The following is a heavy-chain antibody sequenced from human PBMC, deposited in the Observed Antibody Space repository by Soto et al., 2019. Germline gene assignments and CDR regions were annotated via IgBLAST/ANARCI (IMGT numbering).Heavy chain of an antibody. V-gene: IGHV1-69*13. CDR3: ARDLIAVAGPPEGAFDI. J-gene: IGHJ3*02. D-gene: IGHD6-19*01. CDR1: GYTFTGYY. Sequence: ASVKVSCKASGYTFTGYYMHWVRQAPGQGLEWMGGIIPIFGTANYAQKFQGRVTITADESTSTAYMELSSLRSEDTAVYYCARDLIAVAGPPEGAFDIWGQGTMVTVSS. CDR2: IIPIFGTA.